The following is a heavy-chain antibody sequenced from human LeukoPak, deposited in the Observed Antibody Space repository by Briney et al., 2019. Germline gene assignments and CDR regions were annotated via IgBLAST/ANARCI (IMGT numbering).Heavy chain of an antibody. V-gene: IGHV1-18*01. CDR3: ARDTDSPRIVNYY. CDR1: GGTFSSYA. D-gene: IGHD1-26*01. Sequence: ASVKVSCKASGGTFSSYAISWVRQAPGQGLEWMGWISAYNGNTNYAQKLQGRVTMTTDTSTSTAYMELRSLRSDDTAVYYCARDTDSPRIVNYYWGQGTLVTVSS. CDR2: ISAYNGNT. J-gene: IGHJ4*02.